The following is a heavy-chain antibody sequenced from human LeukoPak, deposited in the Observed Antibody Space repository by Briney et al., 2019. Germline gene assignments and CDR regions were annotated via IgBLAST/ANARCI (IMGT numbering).Heavy chain of an antibody. V-gene: IGHV3-23*01. Sequence: FSSSSYYWGWVRQAPGKGLEWASAVSGSVIGTYYADSVRGRFTISRDTSRNTLYLQMNSLRAEDTAVYFCARDRVGYCSSTSCFGRPYYYMDVWGKGTTVTVSS. CDR3: ARDRVGYCSSTSCFGRPYYYMDV. CDR2: VSGSVIGT. CDR1: FSSSSYY. J-gene: IGHJ6*03. D-gene: IGHD2-2*01.